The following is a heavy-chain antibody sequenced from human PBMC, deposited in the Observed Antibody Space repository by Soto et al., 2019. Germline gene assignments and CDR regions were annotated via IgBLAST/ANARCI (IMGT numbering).Heavy chain of an antibody. D-gene: IGHD6-25*01. CDR1: GFTFSSYA. Sequence: GGSLRLSCAASGFTFSSYAMHWVRQAPGKGLEWVAVISYDGSNKYYADSVKGRFTISRDNSKNTLYLQMNSLRAEDTAVYYCARGTRLPPPLWMDVWGQGITVTVAS. CDR3: ARGTRLPPPLWMDV. J-gene: IGHJ6*02. CDR2: ISYDGSNK. V-gene: IGHV3-30-3*01.